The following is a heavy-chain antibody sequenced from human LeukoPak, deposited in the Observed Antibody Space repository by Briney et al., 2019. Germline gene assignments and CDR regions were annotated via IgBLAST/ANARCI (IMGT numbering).Heavy chain of an antibody. V-gene: IGHV1-18*01. CDR2: ISALNGNT. J-gene: IGHJ4*02. Sequence: ASVKVSCKASGYSFNTYSVNWVRQAPGQGFEWMGWISALNGNTKYSQKFQGRVTITRDTSASTAYMELSSLRSEDTAVYYCAREGIQLWLLSYYFDYWGQGTLVTVSS. D-gene: IGHD5-18*01. CDR3: AREGIQLWLLSYYFDY. CDR1: GYSFNTYS.